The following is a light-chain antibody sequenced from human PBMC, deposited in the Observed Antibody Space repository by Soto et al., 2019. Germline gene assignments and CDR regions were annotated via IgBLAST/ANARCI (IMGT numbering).Light chain of an antibody. CDR1: LSVGTS. Sequence: VVLTHSPATLSLSPWERATLSCRTSLSVGTSLAWYQQKPGQAPRLLIYGTSSRATGIPDRFSGSGSGTDFTLTISRLEPEDFAVYYCQQYGNSPINFGQGTRLEI. V-gene: IGKV3-20*01. CDR3: QQYGNSPIN. CDR2: GTS. J-gene: IGKJ5*01.